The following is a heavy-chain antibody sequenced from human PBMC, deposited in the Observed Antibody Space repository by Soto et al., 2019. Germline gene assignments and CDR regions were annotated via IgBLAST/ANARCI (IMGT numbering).Heavy chain of an antibody. V-gene: IGHV3-33*01. D-gene: IGHD6-13*01. CDR3: ARGGYVEAARTDDAFDI. CDR2: IWYDGSNK. J-gene: IGHJ3*02. CDR1: GFTFSSYG. Sequence: QVQLVESGGGVVQPGRSLRLSCAASGFTFSSYGMHWVRQAPGKGLEWVAVIWYDGSNKYYADSVKGRFTISRDNSKNTLYRQMNSLRAEDTAVYYCARGGYVEAARTDDAFDIWGQGTMVTVSS.